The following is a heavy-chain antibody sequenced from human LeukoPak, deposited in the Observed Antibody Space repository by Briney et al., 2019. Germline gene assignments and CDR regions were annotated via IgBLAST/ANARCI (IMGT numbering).Heavy chain of an antibody. J-gene: IGHJ4*02. CDR2: ISGGGDAT. CDR1: GFTFSNYA. D-gene: IGHD1-26*01. V-gene: IGHV3-23*01. CDR3: AKEAIGYSYSES. Sequence: GGSLRLSCAASGFTFSNYAMSWVRQAPGEGLEWVSAISGGGDATYYADSVEGRFTISRDNSKSMLYLQMNSLRGEDTAVYYCAKEAIGYSYSESWGQGTLVTVSS.